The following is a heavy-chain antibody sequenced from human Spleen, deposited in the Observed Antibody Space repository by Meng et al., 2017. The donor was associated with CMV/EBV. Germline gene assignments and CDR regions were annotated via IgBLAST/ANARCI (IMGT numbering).Heavy chain of an antibody. D-gene: IGHD3-3*01. Sequence: LSLTCAASGFTFSRYWMHLDRQAPGKGLVWVSRTNSDGSSANYADFVKGRFTISRDNAKNTLYLQMNSLKVEDTASYYCARDRLSPFYDSGSGAHATTHGVDVWGQGTTVTVSS. V-gene: IGHV3-74*01. CDR3: ARDRLSPFYDSGSGAHATTHGVDV. CDR1: GFTFSRYW. J-gene: IGHJ6*02. CDR2: TNSDGSSA.